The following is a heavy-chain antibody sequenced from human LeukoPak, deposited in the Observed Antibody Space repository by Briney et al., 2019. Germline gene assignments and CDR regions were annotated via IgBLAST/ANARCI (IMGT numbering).Heavy chain of an antibody. Sequence: SETLSLTCSVSGGSISSGGYYWSWIRQPPGKGLEWIGYIYHTGSTYYNPSLKSRVTISVDRSKNQFSLKLSSVTAADTAVYYCAREKDTWGSGKYFDLWGRGTLVTVSS. CDR3: AREKDTWGSGKYFDL. CDR2: IYHTGST. J-gene: IGHJ2*01. CDR1: GGSISSGGYY. D-gene: IGHD7-27*01. V-gene: IGHV4-30-2*01.